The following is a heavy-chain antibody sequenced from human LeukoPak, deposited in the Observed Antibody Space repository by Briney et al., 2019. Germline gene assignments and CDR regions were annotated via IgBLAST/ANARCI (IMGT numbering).Heavy chain of an antibody. CDR1: GYTFTSYG. CDR2: ISAYNGNT. Sequence: GASVKVSCKASGYTFTSYGISWVRRAPGQGLEWMGWISAYNGNTNYAQKLQGRVTMTTDTSTSTAYMELRSLRSDDTAVYYCARLGSRYSSSPDNWFDPWGQGTLVTVSS. V-gene: IGHV1-18*01. D-gene: IGHD6-13*01. J-gene: IGHJ5*02. CDR3: ARLGSRYSSSPDNWFDP.